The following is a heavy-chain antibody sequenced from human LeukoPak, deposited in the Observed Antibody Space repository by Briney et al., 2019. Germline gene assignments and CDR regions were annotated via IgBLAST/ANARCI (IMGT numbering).Heavy chain of an antibody. Sequence: GASVKVSCKASGYTFTTYAMNWVRQAPGQGLEWMGWINTNTGNPTYAQGFTGRFVFSLDTSVSTAYLQISSLKAEDTAVYYCARVGYQYSGYDEALDYWGQGTLVTVSS. V-gene: IGHV7-4-1*02. J-gene: IGHJ4*02. D-gene: IGHD5-12*01. CDR2: INTNTGNP. CDR3: ARVGYQYSGYDEALDY. CDR1: GYTFTTYA.